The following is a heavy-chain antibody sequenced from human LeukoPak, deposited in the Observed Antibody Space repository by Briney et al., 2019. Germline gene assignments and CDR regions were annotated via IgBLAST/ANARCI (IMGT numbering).Heavy chain of an antibody. CDR1: GGSISRYH. CDR3: ARQDYTTGWYFLDQ. D-gene: IGHD6-19*01. V-gene: IGHV4-59*01. J-gene: IGHJ4*02. CDR2: IYSSGST. Sequence: PSETLSLTCTVSGGSISRYHWSRVRQPPGKGLEWIGYIYSSGSTNYNPSLKSRVTISLDTSKNQFSLRLSSVTAADTAMYYCARQDYTTGWYFLDQWGQGTLVTVSS.